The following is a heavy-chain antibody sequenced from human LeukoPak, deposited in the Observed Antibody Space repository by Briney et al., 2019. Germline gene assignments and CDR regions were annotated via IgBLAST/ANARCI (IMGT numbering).Heavy chain of an antibody. CDR3: ARDPFARYSSSWYGYYYGMDV. V-gene: IGHV1-18*01. CDR2: ISAYNGNT. CDR1: GYTFTSYG. J-gene: IGHJ6*02. D-gene: IGHD6-13*01. Sequence: ASVKVSCKASGYTFTSYGISWVRQAPAQGLEWMGWISAYNGNTNYAQKLQGRVTMTTDTSTSTAYMELRSLRSDDTAVYYCARDPFARYSSSWYGYYYGMDVWAKGPRSPSP.